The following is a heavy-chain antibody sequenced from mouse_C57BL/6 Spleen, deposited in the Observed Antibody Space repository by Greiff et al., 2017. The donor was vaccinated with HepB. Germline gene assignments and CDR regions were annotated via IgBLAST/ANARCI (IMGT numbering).Heavy chain of an antibody. J-gene: IGHJ2*01. D-gene: IGHD6-1*01. CDR1: GYTFTDYE. CDR2: IDPETGGT. V-gene: IGHV1-15*01. CDR3: SRWVPGRDS. Sequence: VQLQQSGAELVRPGASVTLSCKASGYTFTDYEMHWVKQTPVQGLERIGAIDPETGGTAYNQKFKGKAILTADKSSSTAYMELRSLNSGDAAVDYCSRWVPGRDSWGQGTTLTVSS.